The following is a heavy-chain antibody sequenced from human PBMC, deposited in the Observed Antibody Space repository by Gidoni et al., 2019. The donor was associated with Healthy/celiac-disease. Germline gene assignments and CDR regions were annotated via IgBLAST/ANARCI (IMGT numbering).Heavy chain of an antibody. CDR2: ISNDGSNK. J-gene: IGHJ5*02. CDR3: AKLEIDYGDVGWFDP. Sequence: QVQLVESGGGVVQPGRSLRLSCAASGFTFSSYGMHWVRQAPGKGLEWVAVISNDGSNKYYADSVKGRFTISRDNSKNTLYLQMNSLRAEDTAVYYCAKLEIDYGDVGWFDPWGQGTLVTVSS. CDR1: GFTFSSYG. V-gene: IGHV3-30*18. D-gene: IGHD4-17*01.